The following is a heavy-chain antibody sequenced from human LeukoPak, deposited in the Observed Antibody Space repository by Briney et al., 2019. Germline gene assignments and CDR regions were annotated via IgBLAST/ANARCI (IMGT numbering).Heavy chain of an antibody. D-gene: IGHD5-24*01. V-gene: IGHV3-30*02. CDR3: AKDFGEVEMATTALYYFAY. Sequence: GGSLRLSCAASGFTFSSYGMHWVRQAPGKGLEWVAFIRYDGSNKYYADSVKGRFTISRDNSKNTLYLQMNRLRAEDTAVYYCAKDFGEVEMATTALYYFAYWGQGTLVTVFS. CDR2: IRYDGSNK. CDR1: GFTFSSYG. J-gene: IGHJ4*02.